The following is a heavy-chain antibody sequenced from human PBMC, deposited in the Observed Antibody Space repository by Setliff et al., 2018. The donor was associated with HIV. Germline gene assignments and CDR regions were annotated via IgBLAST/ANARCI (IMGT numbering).Heavy chain of an antibody. CDR2: INPSSGST. J-gene: IGHJ4*02. V-gene: IGHV1-46*01. CDR3: ARDYDYNNYPKYYFDY. CDR1: GYTFTSYY. D-gene: IGHD4-4*01. Sequence: ASVKVSCKASGYTFTSYYMHWVRQAPGQGLEWMGIINPSSGSTSYAQKFQGRVTITRDTSASTAYMELSSLRSEDTAVFYCARDYDYNNYPKYYFDYWGQGTLVTVSS.